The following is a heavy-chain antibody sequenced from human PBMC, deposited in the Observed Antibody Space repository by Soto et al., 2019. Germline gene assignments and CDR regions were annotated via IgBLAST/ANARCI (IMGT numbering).Heavy chain of an antibody. J-gene: IGHJ6*02. CDR1: GYTFTSYD. D-gene: IGHD5-12*01. V-gene: IGHV1-8*01. CDR2: MNPNSGNT. CDR3: ARGGRDGYNFYYYYGMDV. Sequence: AASVKVSCKASGYTFTSYDINWVRQATGQGLEWMGWMNPNSGNTGYAQKFQGRVTMTRNTSISTAYMELSSLRSEDTAVYYCARGGRDGYNFYYYYGMDVWGQGTTVTVTS.